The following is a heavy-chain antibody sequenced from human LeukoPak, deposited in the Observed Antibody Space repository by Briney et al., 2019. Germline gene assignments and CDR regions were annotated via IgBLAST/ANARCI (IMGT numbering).Heavy chain of an antibody. CDR3: AREYYYDFWGGYTNWFDP. CDR1: GGSISGYY. Sequence: SETLSLTCSVSGGSISGYYLSWIRQSPGKGLEWIGRIFSTGDHSKYNPSFEGRVTMSVDMSKNQLSLSLSSMTAADTAVYYCAREYYYDFWGGYTNWFDPWGQGTLATVSS. J-gene: IGHJ5*02. D-gene: IGHD3-3*01. V-gene: IGHV4-4*07. CDR2: IFSTGDHS.